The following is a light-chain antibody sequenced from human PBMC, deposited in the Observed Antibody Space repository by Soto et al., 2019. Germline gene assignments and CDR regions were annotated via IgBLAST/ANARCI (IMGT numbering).Light chain of an antibody. CDR3: QQYNSYWT. CDR2: KAS. J-gene: IGKJ1*01. Sequence: DIQMTQSPSTLSASVGDRVTITCRASQSISSWLAWYQQKPGKAPKLLIYKASSLETGVPSRFSGSGSGTEFTLTISRLQPDVFATYCCQQYNSYWTFGQGTKVEIK. CDR1: QSISSW. V-gene: IGKV1-5*03.